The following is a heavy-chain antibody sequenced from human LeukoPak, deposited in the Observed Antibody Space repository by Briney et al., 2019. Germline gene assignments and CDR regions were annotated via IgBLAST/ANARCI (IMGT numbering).Heavy chain of an antibody. V-gene: IGHV4-30-4*01. CDR2: IYYSGNS. CDR1: GGSISSGDYY. Sequence: SETLSLTCTVSGGSISSGDYYWSWIRQPPGKGLEWIGYIYYSGNSHYNSSLKSRVTLEVDTSKNQFSLKLSSVTAADTAVYYCARDAAQNWFDPWGQGSLVTVSS. J-gene: IGHJ5*02. CDR3: ARDAAQNWFDP.